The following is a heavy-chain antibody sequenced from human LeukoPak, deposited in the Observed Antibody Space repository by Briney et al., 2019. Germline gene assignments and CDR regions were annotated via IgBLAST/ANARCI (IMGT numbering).Heavy chain of an antibody. CDR2: ISTDGRST. J-gene: IGHJ3*02. CDR1: GFTFSSYW. CDR3: ARERYSTIQNDGLDM. D-gene: IGHD6-13*01. V-gene: IGHV3-74*01. Sequence: GGSLRLSCAASGFTFSSYWMHWVRQAPGKGPVWISRISTDGRSTNYADSVKGRFTISRDNARNTLYLQMNSLRAEDTAVYYCARERYSTIQNDGLDMWGQGTMVTVSS.